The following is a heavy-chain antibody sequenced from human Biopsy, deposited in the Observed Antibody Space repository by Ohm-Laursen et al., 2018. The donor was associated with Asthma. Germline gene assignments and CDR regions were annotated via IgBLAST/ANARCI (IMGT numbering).Heavy chain of an antibody. CDR3: ARTTYGDDGFDP. CDR2: IYYSGST. CDR1: GGSINIGDYY. Sequence: TLSLTCTVSGGSINIGDYYWSWIRQLPVKVLEWIGYIYYSGSTYYNPSLKSRVSISLDTSKNQFSLSLTSVTAADTAVYYCARTTYGDDGFDPWGQGTLVTVSS. V-gene: IGHV4-31*03. J-gene: IGHJ5*02. D-gene: IGHD4-17*01.